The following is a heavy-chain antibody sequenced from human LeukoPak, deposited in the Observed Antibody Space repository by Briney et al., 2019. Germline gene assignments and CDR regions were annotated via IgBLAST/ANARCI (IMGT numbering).Heavy chain of an antibody. V-gene: IGHV4-59*01. Sequence: SETLSLTCTVSGGSIRSYYWSWIRQPPGKGLEWIGYIHYTGSTNYNPSLKSRVTISVDTSKNQLSLKLNFVTAADTAVYYCARDPQGLAYDAFDIWGQGTMVTVSS. CDR3: ARDPQGLAYDAFDI. D-gene: IGHD6-19*01. CDR2: IHYTGST. CDR1: GGSIRSYY. J-gene: IGHJ3*02.